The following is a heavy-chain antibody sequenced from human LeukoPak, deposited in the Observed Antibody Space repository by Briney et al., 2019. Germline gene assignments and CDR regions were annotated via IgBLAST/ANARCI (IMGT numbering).Heavy chain of an antibody. J-gene: IGHJ4*02. Sequence: EASVKVSCKASGYTFTNYYMHWVRQAPGQGLEWMGRINPNSGGTNYAQKFQGRVTMTRDTSISTAYMELSRLRSDDTAVYYCATAYYYDSSGYKYCFGYWGQGTLVTVSS. CDR3: ATAYYYDSSGYKYCFGY. CDR1: GYTFTNYY. D-gene: IGHD3-22*01. CDR2: INPNSGGT. V-gene: IGHV1-2*06.